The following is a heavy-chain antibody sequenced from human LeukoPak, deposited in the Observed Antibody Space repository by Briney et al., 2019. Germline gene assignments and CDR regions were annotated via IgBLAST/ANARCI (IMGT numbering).Heavy chain of an antibody. CDR3: ARVAPHRRLSSGWYHFDY. Sequence: GGTLRLSCAASGFTFDDYAMHWVRQAPGKGLEWVSGISWNSGSIGYADSVKGRFTISRDNAKNSLYLQMNSLRAEDMALYYCARVAPHRRLSSGWYHFDYWGQGTLVTVSS. J-gene: IGHJ4*02. CDR2: ISWNSGSI. D-gene: IGHD6-19*01. CDR1: GFTFDDYA. V-gene: IGHV3-9*03.